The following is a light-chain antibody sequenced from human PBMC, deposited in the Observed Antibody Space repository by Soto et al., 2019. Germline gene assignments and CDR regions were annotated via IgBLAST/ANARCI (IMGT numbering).Light chain of an antibody. CDR3: QQLNSYSALT. CDR1: QGISSY. CDR2: AAS. J-gene: IGKJ4*01. Sequence: IQLSESPSSLSASVGDRVTITCRASQGISSYLAWYQQKPGKAPKLLIYAASTLQSGVPSRFSGSGSGTDFTLTISSLQPEDFATYYCQQLNSYSALTFGGGTKVDIK. V-gene: IGKV1-9*01.